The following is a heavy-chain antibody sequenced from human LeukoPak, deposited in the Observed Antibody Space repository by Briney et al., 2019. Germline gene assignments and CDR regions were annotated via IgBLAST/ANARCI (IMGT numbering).Heavy chain of an antibody. D-gene: IGHD3-22*01. V-gene: IGHV3-33*01. J-gene: IGHJ4*02. Sequence: GGSLRLSCAASGFTFSSYGMHWVRQAPGKGLEWVAVIWYDGSNKYYADSVKGRFTISRDNSKNTLYLQMNSLRAEDTAVYYCARDTYYYDSSGYPPSLVLDYWGQGTLVTVSS. CDR1: GFTFSSYG. CDR3: ARDTYYYDSSGYPPSLVLDY. CDR2: IWYDGSNK.